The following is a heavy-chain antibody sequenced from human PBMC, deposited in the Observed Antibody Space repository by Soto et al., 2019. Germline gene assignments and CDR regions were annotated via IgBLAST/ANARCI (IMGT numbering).Heavy chain of an antibody. CDR2: ISYDGGDK. D-gene: IGHD3-16*01. Sequence: VQLVESGGGVVQPGRSLRLSCAASGFTFSSYAMHWVRQAPGKGLEWVAVISYDGGDKYYADSVKGRVTISRDHSKNTLYLQLNSLRTEDTAVYYCARGGRWLQGSDYWGQGTLVTVSS. CDR1: GFTFSSYA. CDR3: ARGGRWLQGSDY. J-gene: IGHJ4*02. V-gene: IGHV3-30-3*01.